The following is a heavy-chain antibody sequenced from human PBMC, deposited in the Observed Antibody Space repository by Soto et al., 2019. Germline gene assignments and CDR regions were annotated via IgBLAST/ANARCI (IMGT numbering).Heavy chain of an antibody. CDR3: AKGNLYYPQWLGDAFDI. CDR2: ISHEGSNE. CDR1: GFFFASYG. V-gene: IGHV3-30*18. Sequence: GGSLRLSCAASGFFFASYGMNWVRQAPGKGLEWVAVISHEGSNEYYADSVKGRFTISRDNSKKTLYLEMNSLRAEDTAVYYCAKGNLYYPQWLGDAFDICGQGSMVTV. D-gene: IGHD2-8*01. J-gene: IGHJ3*02.